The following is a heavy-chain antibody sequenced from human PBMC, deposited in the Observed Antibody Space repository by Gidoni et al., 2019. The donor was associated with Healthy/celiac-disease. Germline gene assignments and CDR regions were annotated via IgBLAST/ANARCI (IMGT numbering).Heavy chain of an antibody. Sequence: QVQLVQSGAEVKKPGSSVTVSCKASGGTFSSYAISWVQQAPGQGLEWMGRIIPILGIANYAQKFQGRVTITADKSTSTAYMELSSLRSEDTAVYYCARALIGGQWELLRGGNWFDPWGQGTLVTVSS. J-gene: IGHJ5*02. CDR1: GGTFSSYA. CDR2: IIPILGIA. CDR3: ARALIGGQWELLRGGNWFDP. V-gene: IGHV1-69*04. D-gene: IGHD1-26*01.